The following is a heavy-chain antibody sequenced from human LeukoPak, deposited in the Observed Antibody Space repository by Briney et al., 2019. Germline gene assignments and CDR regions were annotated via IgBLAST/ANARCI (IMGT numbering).Heavy chain of an antibody. CDR2: IYYRGSP. D-gene: IGHD4-23*01. CDR1: RGSISTSSYY. Sequence: PSDTLSLTCIVSRGSISTSSYYWGWIRPPPGKGLEWIASIYYRGSPQYNPSLQSRVTISVDTSKNQSALKLSDMSGAGTAVYCCGRLYGGSSGVDYWGQGTLVTVSS. J-gene: IGHJ4*02. CDR3: GRLYGGSSGVDY. V-gene: IGHV4-39*01.